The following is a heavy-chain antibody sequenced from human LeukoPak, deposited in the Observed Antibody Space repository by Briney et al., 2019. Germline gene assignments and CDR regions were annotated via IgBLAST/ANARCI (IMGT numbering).Heavy chain of an antibody. CDR1: GFTFSDYY. CDR2: ISSSGSTI. Sequence: PGGSRRLSCAAAGFTFSDYYMSWIRQAAGEGLEWVSYISSSGSTIYYADSVKGRFTISRDNAKNSLYLQMNSLRAEDTAVYYCASRYCSGGSCYFDYWGQGTLVSVCS. D-gene: IGHD2-15*01. CDR3: ASRYCSGGSCYFDY. J-gene: IGHJ4*02. V-gene: IGHV3-11*04.